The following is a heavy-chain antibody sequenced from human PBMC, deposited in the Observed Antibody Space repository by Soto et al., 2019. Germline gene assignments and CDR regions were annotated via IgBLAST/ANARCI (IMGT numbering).Heavy chain of an antibody. D-gene: IGHD3-16*01. CDR1: GFTFRNYY. J-gene: IGHJ5*02. CDR3: ARDKYTNYVNYFDL. CDR2: ITSSGGST. V-gene: IGHV3-11*01. Sequence: PGGSLRLSCAASGFTFRNYYMTWMRQTPGKGLEWISTITSSGGSTYYAASVKGRVTISRDNANNSLYLQMTGLRAEDTALYYCARDKYTNYVNYFDLWSQGTLVTVSS.